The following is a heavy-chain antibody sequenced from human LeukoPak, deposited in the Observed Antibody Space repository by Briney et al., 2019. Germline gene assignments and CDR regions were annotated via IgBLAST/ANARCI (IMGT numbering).Heavy chain of an antibody. D-gene: IGHD5-18*01. J-gene: IGHJ4*02. CDR1: GFTVSSSF. Sequence: GGSLRLSCAASGFTVSSSFMSWVRQAPGRGLEWVSLIYSGGSTYYAASVKGRFTISRDNSKNTLYLQMNSLRPEDTAVYYCAKGYNYAYEYWGQGTLVTVSS. CDR3: AKGYNYAYEY. CDR2: IYSGGST. V-gene: IGHV3-53*01.